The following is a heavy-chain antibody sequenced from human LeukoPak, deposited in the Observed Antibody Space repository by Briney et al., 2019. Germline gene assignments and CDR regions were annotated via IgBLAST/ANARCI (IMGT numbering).Heavy chain of an antibody. D-gene: IGHD5-18*01. Sequence: SETLSLTCAVSGGSFSGYYWSWIRQPPGKGLEWIGGINHSGSTNRNPSPTSRVTISGDTSKNQFFLNLSSVTAADTAVYFCARVGYSYVINDWSRTGLGAYPTKYYYHMDVWGKGTTVTVSS. CDR1: GGSFSGYY. CDR2: INHSGST. J-gene: IGHJ6*03. CDR3: ARVGYSYVINDWSRTGLGAYPTKYYYHMDV. V-gene: IGHV4-34*01.